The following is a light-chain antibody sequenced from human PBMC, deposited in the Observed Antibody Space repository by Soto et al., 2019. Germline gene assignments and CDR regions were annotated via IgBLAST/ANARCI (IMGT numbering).Light chain of an antibody. J-gene: IGLJ1*01. Sequence: QSVLTQPPSVSAAPGQKATISCSGSNSNIGGNSVSWYQPLPGTAPKLLIYDDNKRPSGIPDRFTGSKSGTSATLGITGFQTGDEADYYCGSWDSRLSAYVFGTGTKVTVL. V-gene: IGLV1-51*01. CDR3: GSWDSRLSAYV. CDR2: DDN. CDR1: NSNIGGNS.